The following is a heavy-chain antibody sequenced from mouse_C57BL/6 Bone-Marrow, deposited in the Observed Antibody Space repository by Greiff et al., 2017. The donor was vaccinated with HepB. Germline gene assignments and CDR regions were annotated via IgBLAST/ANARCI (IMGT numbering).Heavy chain of an antibody. CDR3: ARSVAYYYGSSYWYFDV. J-gene: IGHJ1*03. D-gene: IGHD1-1*01. CDR2: INPSTGGT. CDR1: GYSFTGYY. V-gene: IGHV1-42*01. Sequence: VQLQQSGPELVKPGASVKISCKASGYSFTGYYMNWVKQRPEKSLEWIGEINPSTGGTTYNQKFKAKATLTVDKSSSTAYMQLKSLTSEDSAVYYCARSVAYYYGSSYWYFDVWGTGTTVTVSS.